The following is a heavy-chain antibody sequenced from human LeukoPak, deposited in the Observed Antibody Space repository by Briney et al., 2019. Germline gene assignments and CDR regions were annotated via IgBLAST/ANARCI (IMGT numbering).Heavy chain of an antibody. D-gene: IGHD6-19*01. Sequence: PGGSLRLSCAASGFTFSSYAMSWVRQAPGKGLEWVSFIRYDGSRKYYADSVKGRFTISRDNSKNTLDLQMSSLTTGDTAVYYCARGNSAGWYEYMDVWGKGTTVIVSS. CDR1: GFTFSSYA. CDR2: IRYDGSRK. CDR3: ARGNSAGWYEYMDV. V-gene: IGHV3-30*02. J-gene: IGHJ6*03.